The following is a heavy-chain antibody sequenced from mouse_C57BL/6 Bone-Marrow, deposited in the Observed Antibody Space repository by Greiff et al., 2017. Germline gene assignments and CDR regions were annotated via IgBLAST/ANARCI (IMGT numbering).Heavy chain of an antibody. Sequence: EVKLMESGGGLVKPGGSLKLSCAASGFTFSSYAMSWVRQTPEKRLAWVATISDGGSYTYYPDNVKGRFTISRDNAKNNLYLQMSHLKSEDTAMYYCASGTYEYDEGFDYWGQGTTLTVSS. J-gene: IGHJ2*01. D-gene: IGHD2-4*01. CDR3: ASGTYEYDEGFDY. CDR1: GFTFSSYA. CDR2: ISDGGSYT. V-gene: IGHV5-4*03.